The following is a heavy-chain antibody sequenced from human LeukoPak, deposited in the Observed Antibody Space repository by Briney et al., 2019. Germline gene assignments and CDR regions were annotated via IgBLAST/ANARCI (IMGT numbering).Heavy chain of an antibody. CDR1: GGSFSGYY. D-gene: IGHD3-22*01. J-gene: IGHJ4*02. CDR2: INHSGST. V-gene: IGHV4-34*01. Sequence: SEILSLTCAVYGGSFSGYYWSWIRQPPGKGLEWIGEINHSGSTNYNPSLKSRVTISVDTSKNQFSLKLSSVTAADTAVYYCARGLKIGVGTYYFDYWGQGTLVTVSS. CDR3: ARGLKIGVGTYYFDY.